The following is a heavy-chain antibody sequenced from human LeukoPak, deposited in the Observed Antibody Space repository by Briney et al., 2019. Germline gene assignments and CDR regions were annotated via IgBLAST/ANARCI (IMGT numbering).Heavy chain of an antibody. Sequence: GSLRLSCAASGFTFSSHWMHWVRQAPGNGLVWVSRIHSDGSSTYYADSVKGRFTISRDNSKNTLYLQMNSLRAEDTAVYYCAKGAPIGGYCSSTSCYDRFDSWGQGTLVTVSS. CDR1: GFTFSSHW. D-gene: IGHD2-2*01. J-gene: IGHJ4*02. V-gene: IGHV3-74*01. CDR3: AKGAPIGGYCSSTSCYDRFDS. CDR2: IHSDGSST.